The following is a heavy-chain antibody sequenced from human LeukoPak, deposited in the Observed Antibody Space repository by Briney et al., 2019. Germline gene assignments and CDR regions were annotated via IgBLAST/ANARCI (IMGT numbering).Heavy chain of an antibody. D-gene: IGHD6-6*01. CDR1: GFTFSSYA. V-gene: IGHV3-30*04. CDR3: ARGHGGYSSSPGMDV. Sequence: QTGGSLRLSCAASGFTFSSYAMHWVRQAPGKGLEWGAVISYDGSNKYYADSVKGRFTISRDNSKNTLYLQMNSLRAEDTAVYYCARGHGGYSSSPGMDVWGKGTTVTVSS. CDR2: ISYDGSNK. J-gene: IGHJ6*04.